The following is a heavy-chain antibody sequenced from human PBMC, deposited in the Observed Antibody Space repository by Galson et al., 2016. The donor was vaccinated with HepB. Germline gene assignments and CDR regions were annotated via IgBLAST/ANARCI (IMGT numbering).Heavy chain of an antibody. CDR2: IWYDGNKK. Sequence: SLRLSCAASGFPFSRYGMHCVRQAPGKGLEWVAVIWYDGNKKYYGDSVKGRFTISRDNANNTLYLQMDSLRGEDTAVYHCARDALMSQGVMGDHWGQGTLVTVSS. J-gene: IGHJ5*02. D-gene: IGHD2-21*01. V-gene: IGHV3-33*01. CDR3: ARDALMSQGVMGDH. CDR1: GFPFSRYG.